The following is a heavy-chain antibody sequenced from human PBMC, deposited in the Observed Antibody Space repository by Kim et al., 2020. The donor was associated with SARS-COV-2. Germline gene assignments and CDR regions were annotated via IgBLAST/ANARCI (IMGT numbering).Heavy chain of an antibody. CDR2: ISSSSSYI. J-gene: IGHJ3*02. V-gene: IGHV3-21*01. CDR1: GFTFSSYS. CDR3: ARHITMIVVALAAFDI. D-gene: IGHD3-22*01. Sequence: GGSLRLSCAASGFTFSSYSMNWVRQAPGKGLEWVSSISSSSSYIYYADSVKGRFIISRDNAKNSLYLQMNSLRAEDTAVYYCARHITMIVVALAAFDIWGQGTTVTVSS.